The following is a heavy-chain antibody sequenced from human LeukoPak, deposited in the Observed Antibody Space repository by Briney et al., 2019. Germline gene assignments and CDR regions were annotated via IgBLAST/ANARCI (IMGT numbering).Heavy chain of an antibody. CDR2: ISYDGSNK. J-gene: IGHJ6*03. Sequence: GGSLRLSCAASGFTFSSYAMHWVRQAPGKGLEWVTVISYDGSNKYYADSVKGRFTISRDNSKNTLYLQMNSLRAEDTAVYYCATSGSHDFYYYYYMDVWGKGTTVTVSS. CDR1: GFTFSSYA. D-gene: IGHD1-26*01. V-gene: IGHV3-30*04. CDR3: ATSGSHDFYYYYYMDV.